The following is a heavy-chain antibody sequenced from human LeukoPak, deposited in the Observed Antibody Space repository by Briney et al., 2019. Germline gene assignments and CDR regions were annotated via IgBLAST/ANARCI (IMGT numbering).Heavy chain of an antibody. V-gene: IGHV1-2*02. J-gene: IGHJ4*02. CDR3: ASKKNYYDSSGYEDY. CDR2: INPNSGGT. Sequence: ASVKVSCKASGYTFTGYYMHWVRQAPGQGLEWMGWINPNSGGTNYAQKFQVRVTMTRDTSISTAYMELSRLRSDDTAVYYCASKKNYYDSSGYEDYWGQGTLVTVSS. D-gene: IGHD3-22*01. CDR1: GYTFTGYY.